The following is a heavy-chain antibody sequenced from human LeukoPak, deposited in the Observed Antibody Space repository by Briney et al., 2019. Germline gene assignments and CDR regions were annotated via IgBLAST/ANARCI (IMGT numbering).Heavy chain of an antibody. V-gene: IGHV3-30*18. D-gene: IGHD6-6*01. CDR3: AKGPYSSSSLDY. Sequence: GGSLRLSCGASGFTFSSYGMHWVRQAPGKGLEWVAVISYDGSNKYYADSVKGRFTISRDNTKNTLYLQMNSLRAEDTAVYYCAKGPYSSSSLDYWGQGTLVTVSS. CDR1: GFTFSSYG. CDR2: ISYDGSNK. J-gene: IGHJ4*02.